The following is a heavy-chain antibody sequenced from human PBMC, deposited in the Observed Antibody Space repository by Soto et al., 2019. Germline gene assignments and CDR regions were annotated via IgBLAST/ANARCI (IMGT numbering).Heavy chain of an antibody. CDR1: GYTFTGYY. CDR3: ARVDRYYYDSSGPEDAFDI. J-gene: IGHJ3*02. CDR2: INPNSGGT. D-gene: IGHD3-22*01. Sequence: ASVKVSCKASGYTFTGYYMHWVRQAPGQGLEWMGWINPNSGGTNYAQKFQGRVTMTRDTSISTAYMELSRLRSDDTAVYYCARVDRYYYDSSGPEDAFDIWGQGTMVTVSS. V-gene: IGHV1-2*02.